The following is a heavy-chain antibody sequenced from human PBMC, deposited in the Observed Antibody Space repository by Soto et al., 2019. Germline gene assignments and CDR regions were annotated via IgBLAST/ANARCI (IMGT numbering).Heavy chain of an antibody. D-gene: IGHD3-16*01. CDR1: GFSFSDYY. CDR3: ARLPYPWGWFDP. Sequence: QVQLVESGGGLVKPGGSLRLSCAASGFSFSDYYMSWIRQAPGKGLEWISYISNSGRTIYYAYSLKGRFTISRDTAKNSLYLQMHSLRVDDAAIYYCARLPYPWGWFDPWGQGTLVTVSS. V-gene: IGHV3-11*01. CDR2: ISNSGRTI. J-gene: IGHJ5*02.